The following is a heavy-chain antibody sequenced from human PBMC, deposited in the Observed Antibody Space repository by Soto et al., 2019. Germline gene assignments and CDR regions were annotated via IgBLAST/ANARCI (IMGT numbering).Heavy chain of an antibody. CDR3: ARVRSGSYNPLDY. J-gene: IGHJ4*02. V-gene: IGHV4-59*01. Sequence: SETLSLTCTVSGGSISSYYWSWIRQPPGKGLEWIGYIYYSGSTNYNPSLKSRVTISVDTSKNQFSLKLSSVTAADSAVYYCARVRSGSYNPLDYWXQGTLVTVSS. D-gene: IGHD1-26*01. CDR1: GGSISSYY. CDR2: IYYSGST.